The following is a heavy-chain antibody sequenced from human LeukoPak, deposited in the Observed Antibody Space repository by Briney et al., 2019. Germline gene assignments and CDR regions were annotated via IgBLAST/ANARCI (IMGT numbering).Heavy chain of an antibody. Sequence: SETLSLTCGVSGTSLSTYCWSWIRQPPGKGLEWIGEIYHSGSTNYNPSLKSRVTISVDKSKNQFSLKLSSVTAADTAVYYCARGHYFDYWGQGTLVTVSS. CDR3: ARGHYFDY. CDR2: IYHSGST. CDR1: GTSLSTYC. V-gene: IGHV4-34*01. J-gene: IGHJ4*02.